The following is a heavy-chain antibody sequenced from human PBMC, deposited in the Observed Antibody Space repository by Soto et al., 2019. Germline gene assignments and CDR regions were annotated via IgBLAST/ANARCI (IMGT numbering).Heavy chain of an antibody. CDR3: ARDLSDGYNEMSYFQH. V-gene: IGHV3-21*01. J-gene: IGHJ1*01. Sequence: PGGSLRLSCTASGFTFGDYVLSWVRQAPGTGLEWVSSISSSSSYIYYADSVKGRFTISRDNAKNSLYLQMNSLRAEDTAVYYCARDLSDGYNEMSYFQHWGQGTLVTVSS. CDR2: ISSSSSYI. CDR1: GFTFGDYV. D-gene: IGHD5-12*01.